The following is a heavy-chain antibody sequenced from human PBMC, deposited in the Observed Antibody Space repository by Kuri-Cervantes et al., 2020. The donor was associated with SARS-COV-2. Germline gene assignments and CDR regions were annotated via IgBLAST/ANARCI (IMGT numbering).Heavy chain of an antibody. D-gene: IGHD3-3*01. V-gene: IGHV4-59*01. CDR1: GGSISSYY. J-gene: IGHJ4*02. CDR3: ARAPPITIFGVVITLGGFDY. CDR2: IYYSGST. Sequence: GSLRLSCTASGGSISSYYWSWIRQPPGKGLEWIGYIYYSGSTNYNPSLKSRVTISVDTSKNQFSLKLSSVTAADTAVYYCARAPPITIFGVVITLGGFDYWRQGTRVTGYS.